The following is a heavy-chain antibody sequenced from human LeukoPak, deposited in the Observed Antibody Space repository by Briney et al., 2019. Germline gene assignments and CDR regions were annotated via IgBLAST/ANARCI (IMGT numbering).Heavy chain of an antibody. Sequence: GGSLRLSCAASGFTFSTYWMHWVRQVPGKGLVWVSRISSDGISAAYADSVKGRFTLSRDNAKNTLYLQMNSLRADDTAVYYCARSREPGRDGDYWGQGTLVTVSS. V-gene: IGHV3-74*01. CDR2: ISSDGISA. CDR3: ARSREPGRDGDY. CDR1: GFTFSTYW. D-gene: IGHD5-24*01. J-gene: IGHJ4*02.